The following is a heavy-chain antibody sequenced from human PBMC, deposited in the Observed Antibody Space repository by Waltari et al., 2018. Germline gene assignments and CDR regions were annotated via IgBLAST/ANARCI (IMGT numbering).Heavy chain of an antibody. D-gene: IGHD6-6*01. J-gene: IGHJ4*02. V-gene: IGHV3-7*01. CDR1: GFTFSSYW. CDR3: ATEPYSSSYYFDY. CDR2: RKQDGSEK. Sequence: EVQLVESGGGLVQPGGSLSLSCAPSGFTFSSYWMSWVRQAPGKGREGVANRKQDGSEKYYGDSVKGRFTISRDNAKNSLYLQMNSLRAEDTAVYYCATEPYSSSYYFDYWGQGTLVTVSS.